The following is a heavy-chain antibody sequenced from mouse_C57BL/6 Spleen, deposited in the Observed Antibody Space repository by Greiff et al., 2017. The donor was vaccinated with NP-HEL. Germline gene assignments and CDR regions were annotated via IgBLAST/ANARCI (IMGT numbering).Heavy chain of an antibody. D-gene: IGHD1-1*01. CDR1: GYTFTDYY. V-gene: IGHV1-19*01. Sequence: EVQLQQSGPVLVKPGASVKMSCKASGYTFTDYYMNWVKQSHGKSLEWIGVINPYNGGTSYNQKFKGKATLTVDKSSSTAYMELNSLTSEDSAVYYCARRYYGSSYLWYFDVWGTGTTVTVSS. CDR2: INPYNGGT. J-gene: IGHJ1*03. CDR3: ARRYYGSSYLWYFDV.